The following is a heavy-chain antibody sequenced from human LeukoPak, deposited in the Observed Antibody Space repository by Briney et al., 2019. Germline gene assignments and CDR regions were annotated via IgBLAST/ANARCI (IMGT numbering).Heavy chain of an antibody. CDR1: GFTFSGSA. CDR3: ARGFFEKQDYLDY. V-gene: IGHV3-73*01. D-gene: IGHD3-3*01. J-gene: IGHJ4*02. CDR2: IRSKANGYAT. Sequence: PGGSLRLSCAASGFTFSGSAMHWVRQASGKGLEWVGRIRSKANGYATAYAASVKGRFTISRDDSKNTAYLQMNSLRAEDTAVYYCARGFFEKQDYLDYWGQGTLVTVSS.